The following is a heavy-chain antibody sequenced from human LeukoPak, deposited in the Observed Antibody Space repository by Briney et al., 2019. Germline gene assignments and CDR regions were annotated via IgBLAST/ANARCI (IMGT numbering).Heavy chain of an antibody. V-gene: IGHV1-69*06. Sequence: GSSAKVSCKASGGTFSSYAISWVRQAPGQGLEWMGGIIPIFGTANYAQKFQGRVTITADKSTSTAYMELSSLRSEDTAVYYCAREWSFELDYWGQGTLVTVSS. J-gene: IGHJ4*02. CDR1: GGTFSSYA. CDR2: IIPIFGTA. D-gene: IGHD3-10*01. CDR3: AREWSFELDY.